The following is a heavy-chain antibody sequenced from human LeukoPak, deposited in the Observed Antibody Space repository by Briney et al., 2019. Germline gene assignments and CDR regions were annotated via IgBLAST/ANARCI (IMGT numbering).Heavy chain of an antibody. J-gene: IGHJ6*03. D-gene: IGHD3-22*01. CDR1: GFTFSSYA. V-gene: IGHV3-30*04. CDR3: ARTYDSSGYYYYYYMDV. CDR2: ISYDGSNK. Sequence: PGGSLRLSCAASGFTFSSYAMHLVRQAPGKGLEWVAVISYDGSNKYYADSVKGRFTISRDNSKTTLYLKMNSLRAEDTAVYYCARTYDSSGYYYYYYMDVWGKGTTVTVSS.